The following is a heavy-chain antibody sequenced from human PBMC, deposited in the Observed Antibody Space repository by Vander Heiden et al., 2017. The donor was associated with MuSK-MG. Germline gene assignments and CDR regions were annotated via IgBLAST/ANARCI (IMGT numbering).Heavy chain of an antibody. V-gene: IGHV4-59*01. CDR2: IYYSGSN. CDR1: GGSISSYY. Sequence: QVQLQESGPGLAKPSETLSLTCTVSGGSISSYYWSWIRQPPGKGLEWIGYIYYSGSNNYNPSLKSRVTISVDTSKNQFSLKLSSVTAADTAVYYCARWGGNYYDSSGYYPYWGQGTLVTVSS. J-gene: IGHJ4*02. CDR3: ARWGGNYYDSSGYYPY. D-gene: IGHD3-22*01.